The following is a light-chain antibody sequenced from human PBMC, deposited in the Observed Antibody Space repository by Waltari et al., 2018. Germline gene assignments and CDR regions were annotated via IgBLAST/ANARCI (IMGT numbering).Light chain of an antibody. J-gene: IGKJ2*02. V-gene: IGKV4-1*01. CDR1: QSVLYRSNNKNY. Sequence: DIVMTQSPDSLAVSLGERATINCKSSQSVLYRSNNKNYLAWYQQKPGQPPKLLIYWASTRESGVPDRFSGSGSGTDFTLTISSLQTEDVAVYYCQQYYSTPCTFGQGTKLEIK. CDR3: QQYYSTPCT. CDR2: WAS.